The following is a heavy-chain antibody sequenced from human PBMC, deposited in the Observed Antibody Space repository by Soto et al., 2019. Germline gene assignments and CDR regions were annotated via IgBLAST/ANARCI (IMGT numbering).Heavy chain of an antibody. CDR1: GGSFSGYY. CDR2: INHSGST. Sequence: SETLSLTCTVSGGSFSGYYWSWIRQPPGKGLEWIGEINHSGSTNYNPSLKSRVTISVDTSKNQFSLKLSSVTAADTAVYYCARGRSGFWSGYYRLVPFDYWGQGTLVTVSS. J-gene: IGHJ4*02. D-gene: IGHD3-3*01. V-gene: IGHV4-34*01. CDR3: ARGRSGFWSGYYRLVPFDY.